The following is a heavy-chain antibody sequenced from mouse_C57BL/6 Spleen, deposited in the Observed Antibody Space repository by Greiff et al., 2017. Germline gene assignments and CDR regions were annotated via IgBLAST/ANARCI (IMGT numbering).Heavy chain of an antibody. J-gene: IGHJ1*03. D-gene: IGHD2-3*01. V-gene: IGHV3-6*01. CDR1: GYSITSGYY. CDR3: ARVYDGPHGV. Sequence: EVQLQQSGPGLVKPSQSLSLTCSVTGYSITSGYYWNWIRQFPGNKLEWIGYISYDGSNNYNPSLKNRISITRYTSKNQFFLKLNSVTTEDTATFYCARVYDGPHGVWATGTTVTVSS. CDR2: ISYDGSN.